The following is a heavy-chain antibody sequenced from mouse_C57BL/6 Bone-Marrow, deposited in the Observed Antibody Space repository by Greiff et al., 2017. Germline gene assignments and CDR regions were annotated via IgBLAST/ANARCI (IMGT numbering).Heavy chain of an antibody. V-gene: IGHV1-82*01. CDR1: GYAFSSSW. CDR2: IYPGDGDT. CDR3: ARKRAMYYFDY. Sequence: QVQLQQSGPELVKPGASVKISCKASGYAFSSSWMNRVKQRPGKGLEWIGRIYPGDGDTNYNGKFKGKATLTADKSSSTAYMQLSSLTSEDSAVYFCARKRAMYYFDYWGQGTTLTVSS. J-gene: IGHJ2*01. D-gene: IGHD3-1*01.